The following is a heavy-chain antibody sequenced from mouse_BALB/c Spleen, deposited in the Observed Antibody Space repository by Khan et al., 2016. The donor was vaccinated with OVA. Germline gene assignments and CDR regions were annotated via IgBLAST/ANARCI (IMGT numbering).Heavy chain of an antibody. CDR2: ISYSGRT. Sequence: EVQLQESGPGLVKPSQSLSLTCTVTGYSITSDYAWNWIRQFPGNKLEWMGYISYSGRTSYNPSLKSRISITRDTSKNQFFRQGNSETTEETAKDYGARSGTITKGVATGYDYWGQGTTLTVSS. V-gene: IGHV3-2*02. CDR1: GYSITSDYA. J-gene: IGHJ2*01. CDR3: ARSGTITKGVATGYDY. D-gene: IGHD1-1*01.